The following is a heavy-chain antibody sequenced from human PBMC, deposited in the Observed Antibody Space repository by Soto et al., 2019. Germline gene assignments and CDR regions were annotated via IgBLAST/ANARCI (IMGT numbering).Heavy chain of an antibody. CDR1: GFTFSSYS. CDR3: ARDLDYGDYEVYGMDV. V-gene: IGHV3-48*02. J-gene: IGHJ6*02. Sequence: GGSLRLSCAASGFTFSSYSMNWVRQAPGKGLEWVSYISISSSTIYYAASVKGRFTISRNNAKNSLYLQVNSLRDEDPAVYYCARDLDYGDYEVYGMDVWGQGTTVTVSS. D-gene: IGHD4-17*01. CDR2: ISISSSTI.